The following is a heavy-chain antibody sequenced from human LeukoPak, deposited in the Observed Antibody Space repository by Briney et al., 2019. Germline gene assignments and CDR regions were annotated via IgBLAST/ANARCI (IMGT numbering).Heavy chain of an antibody. J-gene: IGHJ6*03. Sequence: PSETLSLTCTVSGGSISSSSYYWGWIRQPPGKGLEWIGSIYYSGSTYYNPSLKSRVTISVDTSKNQFSLKLSSVTAADTAVYYCARVIRPNYYYYYMDVWGKGTTVTASS. CDR3: ARVIRPNYYYYYMDV. CDR1: GGSISSSSYY. CDR2: IYYSGST. D-gene: IGHD2/OR15-2a*01. V-gene: IGHV4-39*07.